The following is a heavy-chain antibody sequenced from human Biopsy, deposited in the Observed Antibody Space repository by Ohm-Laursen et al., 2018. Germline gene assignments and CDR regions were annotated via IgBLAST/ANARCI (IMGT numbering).Heavy chain of an antibody. Sequence: SSVKVSCKASGDSFTSYAIGWVRQAPGQGLEWMGGIIPVPNVATYAQKFQGRITITADESTSTAYMELSSLTSDDTAVYFCARGEGSSWFDPWGHGTLVTVSS. V-gene: IGHV1-69*01. CDR2: IIPVPNVA. J-gene: IGHJ5*02. CDR3: ARGEGSSWFDP. D-gene: IGHD1-26*01. CDR1: GDSFTSYA.